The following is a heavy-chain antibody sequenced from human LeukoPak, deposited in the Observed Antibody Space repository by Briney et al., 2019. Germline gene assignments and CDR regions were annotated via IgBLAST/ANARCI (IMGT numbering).Heavy chain of an antibody. J-gene: IGHJ4*02. Sequence: GGTLRLSCAASGITFSSYGMSWVRQAPGKGLEWVSSISSTGGTTYYADSVKGRFTISRDNSKNTLYLQMNSLRAEDTAVYYCAKEQWVQLIDYWGQGTLVTVSS. CDR1: GITFSSYG. V-gene: IGHV3-23*01. D-gene: IGHD1-1*01. CDR3: AKEQWVQLIDY. CDR2: ISSTGGTT.